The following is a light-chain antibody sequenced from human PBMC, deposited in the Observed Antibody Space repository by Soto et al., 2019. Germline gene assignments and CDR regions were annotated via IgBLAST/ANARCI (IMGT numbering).Light chain of an antibody. CDR3: QQYDSSPVT. V-gene: IGKV3-20*01. J-gene: IGKJ3*01. CDR1: QSVSSSY. Sequence: EIVLTQSPGTLSLSPGERATLSCRASQSVSSSYLAWYQQKPGQAPRLRIYGASSRATGIPDRFSGSGSGTDFTLTISRLEPEDFAVYYCQQYDSSPVTFGPGTKVDIK. CDR2: GAS.